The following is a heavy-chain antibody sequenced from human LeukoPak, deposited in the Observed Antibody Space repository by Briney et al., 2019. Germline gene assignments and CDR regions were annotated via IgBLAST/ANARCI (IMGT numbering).Heavy chain of an antibody. D-gene: IGHD1-26*01. CDR3: ARRIVGVIDAFDY. Sequence: PSETLSLTCTVSGGSISSPISYWVWIRQPPGKGLELIATVLHSGATFYSPSLEGRLTISIDTSTNQFSLKMTSMTAADTAVYYCARRIVGVIDAFDYWGQGALVTVSS. CDR2: VLHSGAT. CDR1: GGSISSPISY. V-gene: IGHV4-39*01. J-gene: IGHJ4*02.